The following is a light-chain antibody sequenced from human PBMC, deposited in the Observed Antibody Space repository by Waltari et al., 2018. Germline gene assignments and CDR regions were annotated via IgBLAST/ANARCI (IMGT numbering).Light chain of an antibody. CDR2: AAS. CDR1: QSISSY. CDR3: QQSYSTPRFT. J-gene: IGKJ4*01. Sequence: DIQMTQSPSSLSASVGDRVTITCRASQSISSYLNWYQQNPGKAPKLLIYAASSLQSGVPSRFSGSGSGTDFTLTISSLQPEDFATYYCQQSYSTPRFTFGGGTKVEIK. V-gene: IGKV1-39*01.